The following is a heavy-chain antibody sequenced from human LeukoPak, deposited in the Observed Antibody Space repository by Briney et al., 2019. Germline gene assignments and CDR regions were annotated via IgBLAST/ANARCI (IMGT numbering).Heavy chain of an antibody. V-gene: IGHV3-74*01. CDR3: ARHCTSTSCYDY. Sequence: GGSLTLSCAASGFTFSSNWKHWVRQAPGRGLVWVSRMNHDGSSTSYADSVKGRFTISRDNLKNTLYLQMNSLSAEDTALYFCARHCTSTSCYDYWGQGTLVTVSS. CDR1: GFTFSSNW. D-gene: IGHD2-2*01. CDR2: MNHDGSST. J-gene: IGHJ4*02.